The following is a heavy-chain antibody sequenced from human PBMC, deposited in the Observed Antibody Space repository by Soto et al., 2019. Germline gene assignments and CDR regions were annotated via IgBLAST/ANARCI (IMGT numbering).Heavy chain of an antibody. V-gene: IGHV4-34*01. D-gene: IGHD6-19*01. CDR1: GGSFSGYY. CDR2: INHSGVT. Sequence: SETLSLTCAVYGGSFSGYYWSWIRQPPGKGLEWIGEINHSGVTNYKPSLKRRVTIPVDTSKNQFSLQLKSVTAADTALYYCARFSGSYYYAMDVWGQGSTVTVAS. CDR3: ARFSGSYYYAMDV. J-gene: IGHJ6*02.